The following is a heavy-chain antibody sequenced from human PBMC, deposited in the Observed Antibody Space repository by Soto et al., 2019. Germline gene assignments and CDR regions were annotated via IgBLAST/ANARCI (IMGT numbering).Heavy chain of an antibody. CDR2: IIPIFGTA. V-gene: IGHV1-69*12. CDR1: GGTFSSYA. D-gene: IGHD2-2*01. J-gene: IGHJ6*02. Sequence: QVQLVQSGAEVKKPGSSVKVSCKASGGTFSSYAISWVRQAPGQGLEWMGGIIPIFGTANYAQKFQGRVTITADESTSTAYMELSSLRSEDTAVYYCARARIVLVPAATTEQYYYYGMDVWGQGTTVTVSS. CDR3: ARARIVLVPAATTEQYYYYGMDV.